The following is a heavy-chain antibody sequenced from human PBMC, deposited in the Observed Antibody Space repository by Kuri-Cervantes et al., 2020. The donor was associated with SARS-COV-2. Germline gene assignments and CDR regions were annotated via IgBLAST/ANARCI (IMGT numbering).Heavy chain of an antibody. J-gene: IGHJ3*02. D-gene: IGHD1-1*01. CDR2: ISYDGSNK. CDR1: GFTFSSYG. Sequence: LSLTCAASGFTFSSYGMHWVRQAPGKGLEWVAVISYDGSNKYYADSVKGRFTISRDNSKNTLYLQMNSLRAEDTAVYYCARGLGTADAFDIWGQGTMVTVSS. CDR3: ARGLGTADAFDI. V-gene: IGHV3-30*03.